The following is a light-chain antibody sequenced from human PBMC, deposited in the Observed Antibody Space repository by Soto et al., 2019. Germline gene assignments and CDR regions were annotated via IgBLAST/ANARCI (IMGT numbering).Light chain of an antibody. CDR2: EGS. Sequence: QSALTQPASVSGSPGQSITISCTGTSSDVGSYNLVSWYQQHPGKAPKLMIYEGSKRPSGVSNRFSGSKSGNAASLTISGLQDEDEDDYYCCSDAGSSTYVFGSGTKLTVL. CDR3: CSDAGSSTYV. CDR1: SSDVGSYNL. V-gene: IGLV2-23*01. J-gene: IGLJ1*01.